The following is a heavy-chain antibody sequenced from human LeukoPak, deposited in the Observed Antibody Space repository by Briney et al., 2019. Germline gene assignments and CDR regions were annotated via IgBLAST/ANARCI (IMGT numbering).Heavy chain of an antibody. CDR1: GYTFTSYY. Sequence: ASVKVSCKASGYTFTSYYMHWVRQAPGQGLEWMGIINPSGGSTSYAQKFQGRVTMTRDTSTSTVYMELSSLRSEDTAVYYCARGGGGRSYPYYYGMDVWGQGTTVTVSS. V-gene: IGHV1-46*01. D-gene: IGHD1-26*01. CDR2: INPSGGST. J-gene: IGHJ6*02. CDR3: ARGGGGRSYPYYYGMDV.